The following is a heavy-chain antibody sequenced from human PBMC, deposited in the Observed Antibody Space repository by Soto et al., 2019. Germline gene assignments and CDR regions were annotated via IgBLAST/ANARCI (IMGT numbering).Heavy chain of an antibody. CDR2: IWYDGSNK. CDR3: ANVYYDFWSGYYTRSLGDAFDI. CDR1: GFTFSSYG. J-gene: IGHJ3*02. Sequence: GGSLRLSCAASGFTFSSYGMHWVRQAPGKGLEWVAVIWYDGSNKYYADSVKGRFTISRDNSKNTLYLQMNSLRAEDTAVYYCANVYYDFWSGYYTRSLGDAFDIWGQGTMVTVSS. D-gene: IGHD3-3*01. V-gene: IGHV3-30*02.